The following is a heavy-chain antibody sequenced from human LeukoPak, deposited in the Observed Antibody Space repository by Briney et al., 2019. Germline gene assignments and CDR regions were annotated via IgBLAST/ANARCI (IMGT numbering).Heavy chain of an antibody. V-gene: IGHV3-21*01. J-gene: IGHJ4*02. Sequence: GGPLRLSCAASGFTFSTYTMNWVRQAPGKGLEWVPSISTSSIYIYYADSLKGRFTISRDNAKNSLYLQMSSLRAEDTAMYYCARSLWFGDSNLDYWGQGTLVTVSS. CDR3: ARSLWFGDSNLDY. CDR1: GFTFSTYT. CDR2: ISTSSIYI. D-gene: IGHD3-10*01.